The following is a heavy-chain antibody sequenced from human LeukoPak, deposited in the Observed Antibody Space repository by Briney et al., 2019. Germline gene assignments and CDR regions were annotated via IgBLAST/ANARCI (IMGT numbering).Heavy chain of an antibody. D-gene: IGHD3-10*01. CDR3: ARVDAMAREVINWFDP. J-gene: IGHJ5*02. V-gene: IGHV1-18*01. CDR1: GYIFSTYG. Sequence: ASVKVSCKASGYIFSTYGISWVRQAPGQGLEWMGWISGYNGNTNYAQKLQGRVTMTTDTPTSTAYMEVRSLRSDDTALYYCARVDAMAREVINWFDPWGQGTLVTVSS. CDR2: ISGYNGNT.